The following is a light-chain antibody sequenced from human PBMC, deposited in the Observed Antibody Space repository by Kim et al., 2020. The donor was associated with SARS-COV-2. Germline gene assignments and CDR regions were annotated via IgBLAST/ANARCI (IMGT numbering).Light chain of an antibody. CDR3: SSYTSSSIFYV. J-gene: IGLJ1*01. Sequence: QSALTQPASVSGSPGQSITISCTGTSSDVGGYNYVSWYQQHPGKAPKLMIYDVSKRPSRVSNRFSGSKSGNTASLTISGLQAEDEADYYCSSYTSSSIFYVFGTGTKVTVL. V-gene: IGLV2-14*01. CDR1: SSDVGGYNY. CDR2: DVS.